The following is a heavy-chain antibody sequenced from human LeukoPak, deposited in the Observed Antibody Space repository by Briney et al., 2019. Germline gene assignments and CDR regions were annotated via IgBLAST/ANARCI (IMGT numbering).Heavy chain of an antibody. CDR1: GFTVSSNY. CDR2: IYSGGST. D-gene: IGHD2-21*02. Sequence: QPGGSLRLSCAASGFTVSSNYMSWVRQAPGKGLEWVSVIYSGGSTYYADSVKGRFTISRDNSKNTLYLQMNSLRAEDTAVYYCAKDFVVVPGNVNYFDYWGQGTLVTVSS. CDR3: AKDFVVVPGNVNYFDY. V-gene: IGHV3-53*01. J-gene: IGHJ4*02.